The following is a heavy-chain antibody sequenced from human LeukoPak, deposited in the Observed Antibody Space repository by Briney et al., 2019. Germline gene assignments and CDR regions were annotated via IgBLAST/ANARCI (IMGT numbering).Heavy chain of an antibody. D-gene: IGHD2-2*01. J-gene: IGHJ4*02. CDR2: ISNYNGNI. V-gene: IGHV1-18*04. Sequence: ASVKVSCKASGYTFSSYGISWVRQAPGQGLEWTGWISNYNGNINYAQKVQGRVTMTTDTSTSTAYMELRSLRSDDTALYYCARDPRYRGYCSSTSCHWMDYWGQGTLVTVSS. CDR1: GYTFSSYG. CDR3: ARDPRYRGYCSSTSCHWMDY.